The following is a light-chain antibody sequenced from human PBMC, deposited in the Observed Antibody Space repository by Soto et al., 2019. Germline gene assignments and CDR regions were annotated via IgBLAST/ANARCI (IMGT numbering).Light chain of an antibody. CDR3: QQYNNRPQT. J-gene: IGKJ1*01. Sequence: EIVMTQSPATLSSSPGERATLSCRASQSMYGELAWYQQKPGRAPNLLIYGASTRASGLPARFSGRGSGTEFTRTITSLQSEDFAVYYCQQYNNRPQTFGQGTKVDIK. CDR1: QSMYGE. CDR2: GAS. V-gene: IGKV3-15*01.